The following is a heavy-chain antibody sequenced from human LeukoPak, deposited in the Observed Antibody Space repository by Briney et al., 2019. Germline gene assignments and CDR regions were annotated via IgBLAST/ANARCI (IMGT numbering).Heavy chain of an antibody. CDR1: GGSISSYY. Sequence: SETLSLTCTVSGGSISSYYWSWIRQPAGKGLEWIGRIYTSGSTNYNPSLKSRVTMSVDTSKNQFSLKLSSVTAADTAVYYCARELVGATLDAFDIWGQGTMVTVSS. CDR2: IYTSGST. V-gene: IGHV4-4*07. CDR3: ARELVGATLDAFDI. D-gene: IGHD1-26*01. J-gene: IGHJ3*02.